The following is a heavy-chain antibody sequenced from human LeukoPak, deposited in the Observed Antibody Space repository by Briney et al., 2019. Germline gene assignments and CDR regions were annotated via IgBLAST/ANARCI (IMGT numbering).Heavy chain of an antibody. V-gene: IGHV3-23*01. Sequence: GGSLRLSCTTPKFNFHNYGLTWVRQAPGKELEWVSSISGSGGSTQYAASVQGRFTISRDNSKNTLYLQMNSLRAEDTAVYYCARDRWELLRGDFDYWGQGTLVTVSS. CDR3: ARDRWELLRGDFDY. CDR2: ISGSGGST. J-gene: IGHJ4*02. D-gene: IGHD1-26*01. CDR1: KFNFHNYG.